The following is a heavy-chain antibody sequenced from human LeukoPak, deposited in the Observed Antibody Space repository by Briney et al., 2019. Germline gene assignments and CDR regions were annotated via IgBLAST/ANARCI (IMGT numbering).Heavy chain of an antibody. CDR1: GGSISSGGYY. J-gene: IGHJ4*02. CDR3: ARDLLKPQRDGSGSS. V-gene: IGHV4-31*03. Sequence: SETLSLTCTVSGGSISSGGYYWSWIRQHPGKGLEWIGYIYYSGSTYYNPSLKSRVTISVDTSKNQFSLKLSSVTAADTAVYYCARDLLKPQRDGSGSSWGQGTLVTVSS. CDR2: IYYSGST. D-gene: IGHD3-10*01.